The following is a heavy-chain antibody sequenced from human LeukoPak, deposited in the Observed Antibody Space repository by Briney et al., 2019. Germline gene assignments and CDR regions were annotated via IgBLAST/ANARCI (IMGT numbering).Heavy chain of an antibody. CDR3: TPGGKDYVH. J-gene: IGHJ4*02. D-gene: IGHD4-17*01. CDR1: GFTFSSYW. CDR2: VKSKSDGGTA. Sequence: GGSLRLSCAASGFTFSSYWMSWVRLAPGKGLEWVGRVKSKSDGGTAEYAAPVKGRFTISRDDSKNTLYVQMSSLKIEDTALYYCTPGGKDYVHWGQGTLVTVSS. V-gene: IGHV3-15*01.